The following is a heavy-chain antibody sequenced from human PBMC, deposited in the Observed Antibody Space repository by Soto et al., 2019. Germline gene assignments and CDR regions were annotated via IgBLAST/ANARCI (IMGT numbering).Heavy chain of an antibody. D-gene: IGHD4-4*01. J-gene: IGHJ6*02. V-gene: IGHV1-69*13. CDR3: ARNAATVNGMDV. CDR1: GGTFSSYA. CDR2: IIPIFGTA. Sequence: PVKVSCKASGGTFSSYAISWVRQAPGQGLEWMGGIIPIFGTANYAQKFQGRVTITADESTSTAYMELSSLRSEDTAVYYCARNAATVNGMDVWGQGTTVTVS.